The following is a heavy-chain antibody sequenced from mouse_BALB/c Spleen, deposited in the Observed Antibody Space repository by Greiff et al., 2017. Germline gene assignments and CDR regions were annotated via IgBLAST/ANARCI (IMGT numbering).Heavy chain of an antibody. D-gene: IGHD3-1*01. CDR1: GFNIKDTY. CDR2: IDPANGNT. J-gene: IGHJ3*01. Sequence: VQLKQSGAELVKPGASVKLSCTASGFNIKDTYMHWVKQRPEQGLEWIGRIDPANGNTKYEPKFQGKATITADTSSNTAYLQISSLTSEDTAVYYCARTARATWFAYWGQGTLVTVSA. V-gene: IGHV14-3*02. CDR3: ARTARATWFAY.